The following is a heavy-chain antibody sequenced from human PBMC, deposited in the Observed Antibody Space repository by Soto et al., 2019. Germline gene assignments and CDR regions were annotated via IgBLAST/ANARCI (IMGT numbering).Heavy chain of an antibody. V-gene: IGHV1-2*04. CDR1: GYTFTGYY. CDR3: ARSQYPRLLRDYYYYGMDV. Sequence: ASVKVSCKASGYTFTGYYMHWVRQAPGQGLEWMGWINPNSGGTNYAQKFQGWVTMTRDTSISTAYMELSRLRSDDTAVYYCARSQYPRLLRDYYYYGMDVWGQGTTVTVSS. D-gene: IGHD2-15*01. CDR2: INPNSGGT. J-gene: IGHJ6*02.